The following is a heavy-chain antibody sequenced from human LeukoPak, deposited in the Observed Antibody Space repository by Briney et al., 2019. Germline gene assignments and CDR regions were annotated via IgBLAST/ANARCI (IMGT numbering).Heavy chain of an antibody. Sequence: SETLSLTCAVYGGSFSGYYWSWIRQPPGKGLEWIGETSHRGSTKYNPSLKSRVTISVDTSKNQFSLKLSSVTAADTAVYYCARGQDFWSGYPFDYWGQGILVTVSS. V-gene: IGHV4-34*01. CDR3: ARGQDFWSGYPFDY. CDR2: TSHRGST. J-gene: IGHJ4*02. CDR1: GGSFSGYY. D-gene: IGHD3-3*01.